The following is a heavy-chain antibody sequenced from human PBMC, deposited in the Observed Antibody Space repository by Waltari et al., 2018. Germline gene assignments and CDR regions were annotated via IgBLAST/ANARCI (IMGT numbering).Heavy chain of an antibody. V-gene: IGHV3-7*01. CDR1: GLNFRRFW. Sequence: EVQLVVSGGTLVQPGGSLRLSCSVSGLNFRRFWMTWVRRAPGKGLEWVANINQDGSEKHYVDSVKGRFTISRDNAKNSLSLQMNSLRAEDTAVYYCASGGHVDYCGQGTLVTVSS. J-gene: IGHJ4*02. CDR3: ASGGHVDY. CDR2: INQDGSEK.